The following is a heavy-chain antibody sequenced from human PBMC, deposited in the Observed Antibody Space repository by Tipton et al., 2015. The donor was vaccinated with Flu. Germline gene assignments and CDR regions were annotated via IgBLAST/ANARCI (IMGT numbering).Heavy chain of an antibody. CDR3: ARVGLLKVFGLLIPNHFDP. V-gene: IGHV4-39*07. D-gene: IGHD3/OR15-3a*01. Sequence: TLSLTCTVSGVSMTSDSYFWGWIRQSPGKRLEWIGTMYHNGGTYFNPSLKSRVSLTLDTSKNQFSLKLKSVTAADTAVYYCARVGLLKVFGLLIPNHFDPWGKGALVTVSS. J-gene: IGHJ5*02. CDR1: GVSMTSDSYF. CDR2: MYHNGGT.